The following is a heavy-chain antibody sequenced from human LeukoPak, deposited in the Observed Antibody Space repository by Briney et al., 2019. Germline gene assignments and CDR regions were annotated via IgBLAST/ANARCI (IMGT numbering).Heavy chain of an antibody. D-gene: IGHD4-17*01. CDR1: GDSIRGYY. CDR3: AKWNGDWHGFDS. J-gene: IGHJ4*02. Sequence: PSETLSLTCSVSGDSIRGYYYNWIRQPPGNGLEWIGYVSYSGSTKYNPSLNSRVTLSADTSKNHLSLRLSSVTAADSALYYCAKWNGDWHGFDSWGQGTLVTVSS. V-gene: IGHV4-59*01. CDR2: VSYSGST.